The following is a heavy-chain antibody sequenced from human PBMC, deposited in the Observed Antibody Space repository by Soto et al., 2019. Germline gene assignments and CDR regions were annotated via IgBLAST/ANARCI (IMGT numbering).Heavy chain of an antibody. CDR3: ASGDTVTTKGHYYGMDV. V-gene: IGHV1-69*13. D-gene: IGHD4-17*01. Sequence: SVKVSCKASGGTFSSYAISWVRQAPGQGLEWMGGIIPIFGTANYAQKFQGRVTITADESTSTAYMELSSLRSEDTAVYYCASGDTVTTKGHYYGMDVWGQGTTVTVSS. J-gene: IGHJ6*02. CDR1: GGTFSSYA. CDR2: IIPIFGTA.